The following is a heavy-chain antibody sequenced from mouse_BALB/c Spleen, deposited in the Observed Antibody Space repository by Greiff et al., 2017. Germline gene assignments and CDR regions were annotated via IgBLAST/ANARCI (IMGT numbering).Heavy chain of an antibody. J-gene: IGHJ4*01. CDR2: IYPGSGNT. Sequence: VQLQQSGAELARPGASVKLSCKASGYTFTDYYINWVKQRTGQGLEWIGEIYPGSGNTYYNEKFKGKATLTADKSSSTAYMQLSSLTSEDSAVYFCARRDYEGVDYWGQGTSVTVSS. CDR1: GYTFTDYY. V-gene: IGHV1-77*01. CDR3: ARRDYEGVDY. D-gene: IGHD2-4*01.